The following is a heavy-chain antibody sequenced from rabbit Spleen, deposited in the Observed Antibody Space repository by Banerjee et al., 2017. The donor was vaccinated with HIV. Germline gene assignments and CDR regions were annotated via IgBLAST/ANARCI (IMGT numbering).Heavy chain of an antibody. J-gene: IGHJ3*01. Sequence: QEQLEESGGGLVKPEGSLTLTCAASGIDFSGTVYVCWVRQAPGKGLEWIACIFVGGTDSTYYASWAKGRFTISKTSSTTVTLQMTSLTAADTATYFCARGDGYAYGGYDLWGQGTLVTVS. CDR1: GIDFSGTVY. CDR3: ARGDGYAYGGYDL. V-gene: IGHV1S45*01. CDR2: IFVGGTDST. D-gene: IGHD6-1*01.